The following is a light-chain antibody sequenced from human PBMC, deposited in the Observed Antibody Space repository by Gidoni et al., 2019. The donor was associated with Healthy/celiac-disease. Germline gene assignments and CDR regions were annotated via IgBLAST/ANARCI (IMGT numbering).Light chain of an antibody. CDR3: AAWDDSLNGWV. J-gene: IGLJ3*02. CDR1: SSTIGSNT. Sequence: QSVLTQPPSASGTPWQSVTLSCSGSSSTIGSNTVNWYQQLPGTAPKLLIYSNNQRPSGVPDRFSGSKSGTSASLAISGLQSEDAADYYCAAWDDSLNGWVFGGGTKLTVL. CDR2: SNN. V-gene: IGLV1-44*01.